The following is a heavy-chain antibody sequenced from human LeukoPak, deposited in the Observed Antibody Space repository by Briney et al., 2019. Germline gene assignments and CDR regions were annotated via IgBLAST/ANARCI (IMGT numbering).Heavy chain of an antibody. V-gene: IGHV1-2*02. CDR3: ARARPYYDSSGYYRGFDY. J-gene: IGHJ4*02. Sequence: GASVKVSCKASGYTFTGYYMHWVRQAPGQGLEWMGWINPNSGGTNYAQKFQGRVTMTRDAAISTAYMELSRLRSDDTAVYYCARARPYYDSSGYYRGFDYWGQGTRVTVSS. D-gene: IGHD3-22*01. CDR2: INPNSGGT. CDR1: GYTFTGYY.